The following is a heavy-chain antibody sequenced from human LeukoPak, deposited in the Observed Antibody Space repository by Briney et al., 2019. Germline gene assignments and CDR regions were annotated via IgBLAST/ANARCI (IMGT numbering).Heavy chain of an antibody. CDR3: ARWLQRPIDF. Sequence: GGSLRLSCAASGFTFSSYAMSWVRQAPGKGLEWVSAISTSGGDTYYAVSVKGRFTISRDNSKNALYLQMNSLRAEDTAVYYCARWLQRPIDFWGQGTLVTVSS. V-gene: IGHV3-23*01. CDR1: GFTFSSYA. J-gene: IGHJ4*02. CDR2: ISTSGGDT. D-gene: IGHD5-24*01.